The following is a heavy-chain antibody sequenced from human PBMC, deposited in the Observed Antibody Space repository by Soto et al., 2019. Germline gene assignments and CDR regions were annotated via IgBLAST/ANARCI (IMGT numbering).Heavy chain of an antibody. CDR3: ARHCYDTSGYYLNWFDP. CDR2: IYYSGST. V-gene: IGHV4-39*01. J-gene: IGHJ5*02. CDR1: GGSISSRSHY. D-gene: IGHD3-22*01. Sequence: KTSETLSLTCSVSGGSISSRSHYWGWVRQPPGKGLEWIGSIYYSGSTYYNPSLKSRVTISVDTSKSQFSLKLSSVTAADTAVYYCARHCYDTSGYYLNWFDPWGQGTLVTVSS.